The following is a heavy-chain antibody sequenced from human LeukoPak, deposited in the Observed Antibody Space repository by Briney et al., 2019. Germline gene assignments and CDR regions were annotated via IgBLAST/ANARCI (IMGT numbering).Heavy chain of an antibody. D-gene: IGHD3-10*01. CDR1: GYSFTNYW. V-gene: IGHV5-51*01. J-gene: IGHJ4*02. CDR2: IYPGDSDT. Sequence: GESLKISCEGSGYSFTNYWIGWVRQIPGKGLEWMRIIYPGDSDTRYSPSFQGQVTISADKSIATAYLQWSSLKASDTAMYYCARRSYGSGSYSFDYWGQGTLVTVSS. CDR3: ARRSYGSGSYSFDY.